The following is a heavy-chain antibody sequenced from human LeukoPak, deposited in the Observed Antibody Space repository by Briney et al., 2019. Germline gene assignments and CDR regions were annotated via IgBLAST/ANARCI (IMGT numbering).Heavy chain of an antibody. CDR1: GFTFSSYA. CDR3: ANAYDILTGYTFGPPDY. V-gene: IGHV3-23*01. D-gene: IGHD3-9*01. CDR2: ISGSGGST. Sequence: PGGSLRLSCAASGFTFSSYAMSWVRQAPGKGLEWVSAISGSGGSTYYADSVKGRFTISRDNSKNTLYLQMNSLRAEDTAVYYCANAYDILTGYTFGPPDYWGQGTLVTVSS. J-gene: IGHJ4*02.